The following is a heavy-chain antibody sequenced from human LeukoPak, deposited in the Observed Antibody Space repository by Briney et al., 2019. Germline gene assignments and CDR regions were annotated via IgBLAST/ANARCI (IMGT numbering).Heavy chain of an antibody. D-gene: IGHD1-26*01. CDR2: IKQDGSEK. Sequence: GGSLRLSCAASGFTFSRYWMSWVRQAPGKGLEWVANIKQDGSEKYYVDSVKGRFTISRDNAKNSLYLQMNSLRAEDTAVYYCARGRIVGATVLSGFDYWGQGTLVTVSS. CDR3: ARGRIVGATVLSGFDY. CDR1: GFTFSRYW. V-gene: IGHV3-7*03. J-gene: IGHJ4*02.